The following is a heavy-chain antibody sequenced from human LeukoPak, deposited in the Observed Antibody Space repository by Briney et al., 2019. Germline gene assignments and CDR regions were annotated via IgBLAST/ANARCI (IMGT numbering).Heavy chain of an antibody. CDR1: GHSISSYY. CDR2: IYYGGST. J-gene: IGHJ4*02. D-gene: IGHD5-12*01. Sequence: SETLSLTCTVSGHSISSYYWSWLRQPPGRGLEGIGYIYYGGSTNYNPSLKRRLTISVDTSKNQFSLRLSSVTAADTAVYYCASLMVATDYFDYWGQGTLVTVSS. CDR3: ASLMVATDYFDY. V-gene: IGHV4-59*01.